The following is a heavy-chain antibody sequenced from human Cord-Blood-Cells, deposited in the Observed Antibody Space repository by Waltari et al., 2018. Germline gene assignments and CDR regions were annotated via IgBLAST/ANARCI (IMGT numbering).Heavy chain of an antibody. CDR3: AGRRYYYDSSGYCDY. J-gene: IGHJ4*02. D-gene: IGHD3-22*01. Sequence: EVQLVQSGAEVKKPGESLKISCKGSGYSFTSYWIGWVRQMPGKGLEWMGIIYPGDSDTRYSPSFQGQVTISAGKSISTACLQWSSLKASDAAMYYCAGRRYYYDSSGYCDYWGQGTLVTVSS. CDR2: IYPGDSDT. CDR1: GYSFTSYW. V-gene: IGHV5-51*01.